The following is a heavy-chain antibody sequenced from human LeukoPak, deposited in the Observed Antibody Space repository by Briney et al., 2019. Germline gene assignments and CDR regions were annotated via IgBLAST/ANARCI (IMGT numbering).Heavy chain of an antibody. CDR2: ISSSSSTI. CDR3: ARRNCSTTSCYWSFDY. CDR1: GFTFSSYS. D-gene: IGHD2-2*01. V-gene: IGHV3-48*04. Sequence: GGSLRLSCAASGFTFSSYSMNWVRQAPGKGLEGVSYISSSSSTIYYADSVKGRFTTSRDNAKNSLYLQMNSLRAEDTAVYYCARRNCSTTSCYWSFDYWGQGTLVTVSS. J-gene: IGHJ4*02.